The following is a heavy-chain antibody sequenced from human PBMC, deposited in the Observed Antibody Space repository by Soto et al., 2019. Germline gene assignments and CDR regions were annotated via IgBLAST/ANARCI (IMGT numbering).Heavy chain of an antibody. Sequence: GGSLRLSCAASGFTFSSYAMHWVRQAPGKGLEWVAVISYDGSNKYYADSVKGRFTISRDNSKNTLYLQMNSLRAEDTAVYYCARARIAAAGKSPLGWFDPWGQGTLVTVSS. V-gene: IGHV3-30-3*01. CDR3: ARARIAAAGKSPLGWFDP. CDR1: GFTFSSYA. D-gene: IGHD6-13*01. CDR2: ISYDGSNK. J-gene: IGHJ5*02.